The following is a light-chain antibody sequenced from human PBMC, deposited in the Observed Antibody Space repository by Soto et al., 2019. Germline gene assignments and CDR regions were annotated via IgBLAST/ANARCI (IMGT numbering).Light chain of an antibody. CDR1: GSNIGAGYD. Sequence: VLTQPPSVSGAPGQRVTISCTGSGSNIGAGYDIHWYQQVPGTAPKPLIYANTNRASGVPDRFSGSKSGTSASLAITGLQAEDEADYYCQSYDTRLSGYVFGPGTKLTVL. CDR3: QSYDTRLSGYV. CDR2: ANT. J-gene: IGLJ1*01. V-gene: IGLV1-40*01.